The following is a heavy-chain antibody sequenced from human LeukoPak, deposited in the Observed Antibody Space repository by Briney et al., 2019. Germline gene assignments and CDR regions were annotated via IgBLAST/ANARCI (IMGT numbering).Heavy chain of an antibody. J-gene: IGHJ3*02. CDR3: ARDLSGRYAFDI. V-gene: IGHV3-48*02. D-gene: IGHD3-10*01. CDR1: GFTFSSYS. CDR2: ISSSSSTI. Sequence: SGGSLRLSCAASGFTFSSYSMIWVREAPGKGLGWVSYISSSSSTIYYADSVKGRFTISRDNAKNSLYLQMNSLRDEDTAVYYRARDLSGRYAFDIWGQGTMVTVSS.